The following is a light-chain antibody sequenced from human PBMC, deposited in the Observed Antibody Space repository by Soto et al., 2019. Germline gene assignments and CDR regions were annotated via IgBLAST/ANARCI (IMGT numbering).Light chain of an antibody. J-gene: IGLJ7*01. CDR2: GNK. CDR3: QSYDNSLSGSLV. Sequence: QSVLTQPPSVSGAPGQRVTISCTGSRSNIGAGYDVQWYQQLPGTASKLLIYGNKNRPSGVPDRFSGSKSGASASLAITGLQAEDEADYYCQSYDNSLSGSLVFGGGTQLTVL. CDR1: RSNIGAGYD. V-gene: IGLV1-40*01.